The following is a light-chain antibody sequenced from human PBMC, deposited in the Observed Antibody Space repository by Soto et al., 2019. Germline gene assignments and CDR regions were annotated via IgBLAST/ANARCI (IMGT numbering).Light chain of an antibody. J-gene: IGKJ5*01. CDR2: DAS. CDR3: QQYNRYSIT. Sequence: DIQMTQSPSTLSASVGDRVTITCRASQSIVGWLAWYQQKPGKAPKLLIYDASSLESGVPSRFSGRRSGTEFTLTISSLQPDDLGTYYCQQYNRYSITFGQGTRLEI. V-gene: IGKV1-5*01. CDR1: QSIVGW.